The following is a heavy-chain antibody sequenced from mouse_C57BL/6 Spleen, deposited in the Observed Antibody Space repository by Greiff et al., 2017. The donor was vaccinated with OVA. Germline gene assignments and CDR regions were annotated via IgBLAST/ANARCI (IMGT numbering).Heavy chain of an antibody. Sequence: EVKLMESGGGLVQPKGSLKLSCAASGFSFNTYAMNWVRQAPGKGLEWVARIRSKSNNYATYYADSVKDRFTISRDDSESMLYLQMNNLKTEDTAMYYCVRQYGIYYFDYWGQGTTLTVSS. CDR1: GFSFNTYA. CDR2: IRSKSNNYAT. J-gene: IGHJ2*01. D-gene: IGHD2-10*02. V-gene: IGHV10-1*01. CDR3: VRQYGIYYFDY.